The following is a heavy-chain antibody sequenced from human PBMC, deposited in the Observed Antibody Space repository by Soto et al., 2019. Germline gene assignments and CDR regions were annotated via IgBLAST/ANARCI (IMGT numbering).Heavy chain of an antibody. Sequence: GGSLRLSCSASGFTFSSYAMHWVRQAPGKGLEYVSAISSNGGSTYYADSVKGRFTISRDNSKNTLYLQMNSLRAEDTAVYYCAKSLRGIIIDFDYWGQGTQVTVSS. CDR3: AKSLRGIIIDFDY. CDR2: ISSNGGST. D-gene: IGHD3-10*01. CDR1: GFTFSSYA. V-gene: IGHV3-64*04. J-gene: IGHJ4*02.